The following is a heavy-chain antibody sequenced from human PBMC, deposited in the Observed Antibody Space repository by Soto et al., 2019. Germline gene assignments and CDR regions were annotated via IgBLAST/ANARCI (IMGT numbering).Heavy chain of an antibody. CDR2: IYYSGST. D-gene: IGHD1-26*01. CDR3: ARHWRATKYYFDY. Sequence: PSETLSLTCTVSGGSISSYYWSWIRQPPGKGLEWIGYIYYSGSTNYNPSLKSRVTISVDTSKNQFSLKLSSVTAADTAVYYCARHWRATKYYFDYWGQGTLVTVSS. V-gene: IGHV4-59*08. CDR1: GGSISSYY. J-gene: IGHJ4*02.